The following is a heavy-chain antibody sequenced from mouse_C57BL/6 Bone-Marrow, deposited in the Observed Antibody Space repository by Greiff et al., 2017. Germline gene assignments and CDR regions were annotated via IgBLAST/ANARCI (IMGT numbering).Heavy chain of an antibody. Sequence: VQLQQSGAELVRPGASVKLSCKASGYTFTDYYINWVKQRPGQGLEWIARIYPGSGNTYYNEKFKGKATLTAEKSSSTAYMQLSSLTSEDSSVDFCAREGLFLLAFPYWGQGTTLTVSS. CDR3: AREGLFLLAFPY. CDR2: IYPGSGNT. V-gene: IGHV1-76*01. CDR1: GYTFTDYY. J-gene: IGHJ2*01. D-gene: IGHD6-5*01.